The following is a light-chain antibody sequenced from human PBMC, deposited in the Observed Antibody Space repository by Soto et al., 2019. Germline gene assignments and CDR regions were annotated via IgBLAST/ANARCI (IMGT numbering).Light chain of an antibody. V-gene: IGLV2-14*01. CDR2: EVS. Sequence: QSVLTQPASVSGSPGQSITISCTGTSSDVGGYNYVSWYQQHPGKAPKLMIYEVSNRPSGVSNRFSGSKSGNTASLTISGLQAEDEADYYCSSYTSSSTRVFDGGTKVTVL. J-gene: IGLJ3*02. CDR3: SSYTSSSTRV. CDR1: SSDVGGYNY.